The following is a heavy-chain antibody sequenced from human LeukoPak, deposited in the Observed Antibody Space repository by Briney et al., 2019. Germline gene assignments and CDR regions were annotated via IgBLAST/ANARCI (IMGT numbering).Heavy chain of an antibody. J-gene: IGHJ5*02. CDR1: GFTFSSYW. V-gene: IGHV3-74*01. CDR3: ARAGSIAAAGKLRWFDP. D-gene: IGHD6-13*01. Sequence: PGGSLRLSCATSGFTFSSYWMHWVRQAPGKGLVWVSRINSDGSSTSYADSVKGRFTISRDNAKNTLYLQMNSLRAEDTAVYYCARAGSIAAAGKLRWFDPWGQGTLVTVSS. CDR2: INSDGSST.